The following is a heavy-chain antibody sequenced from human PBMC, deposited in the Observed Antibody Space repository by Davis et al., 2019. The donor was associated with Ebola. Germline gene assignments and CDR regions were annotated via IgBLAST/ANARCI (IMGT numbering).Heavy chain of an antibody. D-gene: IGHD6-6*01. V-gene: IGHV4-34*01. Sequence: SETLSLTCAVYGGSFSGYYWSWIRQPPGKGLEWIGEINHSGSTNYNPSLKSRVTISVDKSKNQFSLKLSSVTAADTAVYYCARVPEYSSSDWGQGTLVTVSS. J-gene: IGHJ4*02. CDR3: ARVPEYSSSD. CDR2: INHSGST. CDR1: GGSFSGYY.